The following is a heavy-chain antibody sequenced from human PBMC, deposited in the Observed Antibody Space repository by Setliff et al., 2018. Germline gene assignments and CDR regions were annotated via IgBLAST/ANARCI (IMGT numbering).Heavy chain of an antibody. J-gene: IGHJ4*02. Sequence: PGGSLRLSCATSGFTFSSYAMSWVRQAPGKGLEWVSAMSASGTSTYHADSVKGRFTISGDNSKNTLYLQMNSLRAEDTAVYYCAKNHLAGTPHVYFDYWGQGTLVTVSS. V-gene: IGHV3-23*01. CDR1: GFTFSSYA. CDR2: MSASGTST. D-gene: IGHD6-19*01. CDR3: AKNHLAGTPHVYFDY.